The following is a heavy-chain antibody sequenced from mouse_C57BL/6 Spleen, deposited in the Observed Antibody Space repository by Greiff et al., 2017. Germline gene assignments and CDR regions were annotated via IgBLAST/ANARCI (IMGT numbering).Heavy chain of an antibody. J-gene: IGHJ4*01. Sequence: VQLQQSGPELVKPGASVKISCKASGYAFSSSWMNWVKQRPGKGLEWIGRIYPGDGDTNYNGKFKGKATLTADKSSSTAYMQLSSLTSEDSAVYFCARDCDPCAMDYWGQGTSVTVSS. V-gene: IGHV1-82*01. CDR2: IYPGDGDT. CDR1: GYAFSSSW. D-gene: IGHD2-13*01. CDR3: ARDCDPCAMDY.